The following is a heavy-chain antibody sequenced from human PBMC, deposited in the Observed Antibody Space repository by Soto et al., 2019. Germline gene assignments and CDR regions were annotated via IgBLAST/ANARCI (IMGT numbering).Heavy chain of an antibody. CDR3: ARDHCCSRGTIDD. CDR2: ISYDGSNK. V-gene: IGHV3-30-3*01. D-gene: IGHD2-2*01. J-gene: IGHJ4*02. Sequence: QVQLVESGGGVVQPGRSLRLSCAASGFTFSSYAMHWVRQAPGKGLEWVAVISYDGSNKYYADSVKGRFTISRDNAKNTLYQQMNKLRAVDTDVYYCARDHCCSRGTIDDWGQGSVVTV. CDR1: GFTFSSYA.